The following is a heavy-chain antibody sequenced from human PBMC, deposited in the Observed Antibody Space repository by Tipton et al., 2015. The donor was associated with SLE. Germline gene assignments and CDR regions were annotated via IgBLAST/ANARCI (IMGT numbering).Heavy chain of an antibody. CDR3: ARDFQTIFGVVIIRYFDY. Sequence: TLSLTCAVYGGSFSAYYWSWIRQPPGKGLEWIGEINHSGSTNYNPSLRSRVTISVDTSKNQFSLKLSSVTAADTAVYYCARDFQTIFGVVIIRYFDYWGQGTLVTVSS. D-gene: IGHD3-3*01. CDR1: GGSFSAYY. V-gene: IGHV4-34*01. CDR2: INHSGST. J-gene: IGHJ4*02.